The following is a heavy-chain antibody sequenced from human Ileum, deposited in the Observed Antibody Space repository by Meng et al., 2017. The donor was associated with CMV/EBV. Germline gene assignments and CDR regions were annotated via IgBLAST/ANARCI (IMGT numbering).Heavy chain of an antibody. J-gene: IGHJ4*02. V-gene: IGHV3-74*01. Sequence: GESLKISCAASGFTFSSYWMHWVRQAPGKGLLWVSRINSDESSTSYADSVKGRFTISRDNAKNTLYLQMNSLRAEDTAVYYCARVPLSSDSNYGTLDYWGQGTLVTVSS. D-gene: IGHD4-11*01. CDR2: INSDESST. CDR3: ARVPLSSDSNYGTLDY. CDR1: GFTFSSYW.